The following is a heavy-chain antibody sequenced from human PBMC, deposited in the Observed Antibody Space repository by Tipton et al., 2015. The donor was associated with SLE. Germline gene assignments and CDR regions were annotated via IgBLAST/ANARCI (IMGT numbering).Heavy chain of an antibody. CDR3: ARAWSGGVGYYFDY. CDR2: ISSSSSYI. D-gene: IGHD3-3*01. CDR1: GFTFDDYA. V-gene: IGHV3-21*03. J-gene: IGHJ4*02. Sequence: SLRLSCAASGFTFDDYAMHWVRQAPGKGLEWVSSISSSSSYIYYADSVKGRFTISRDNAKNSLYLQMNSLRAEDTAVYYCARAWSGGVGYYFDYWGQGTLVTVSS.